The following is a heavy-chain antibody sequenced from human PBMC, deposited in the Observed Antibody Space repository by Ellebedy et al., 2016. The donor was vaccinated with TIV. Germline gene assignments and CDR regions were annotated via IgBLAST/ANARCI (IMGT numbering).Heavy chain of an antibody. CDR2: VSSGGST. Sequence: SETLSLTCTVSGGSIGRYYWSWIRQPPGKGLEWIGYVSSGGSTNYSPSLKSRVTISVDTSENQFSLKLTSVTAADTAVYYCVGIPAGWRGSALNWFDPWGQGALVTVSS. V-gene: IGHV4-4*08. J-gene: IGHJ5*02. CDR1: GGSIGRYY. CDR3: VGIPAGWRGSALNWFDP. D-gene: IGHD6-19*01.